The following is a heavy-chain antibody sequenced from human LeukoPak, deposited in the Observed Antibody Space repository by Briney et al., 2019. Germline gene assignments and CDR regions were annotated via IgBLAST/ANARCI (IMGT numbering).Heavy chain of an antibody. Sequence: RGCRRPSWVLSGFTFDDYTMHWVRQAPGKCLEWVSLISWVGGSTYYADFVKGRLTISRDTCENPLCRQVNSLRTKHTALYYCAKDYGSGWSNGFDYWGQGTLVTVSS. CDR3: AKDYGSGWSNGFDY. J-gene: IGHJ4*02. D-gene: IGHD6-19*01. V-gene: IGHV3-43*01. CDR2: ISWVGGST. CDR1: GFTFDDYT.